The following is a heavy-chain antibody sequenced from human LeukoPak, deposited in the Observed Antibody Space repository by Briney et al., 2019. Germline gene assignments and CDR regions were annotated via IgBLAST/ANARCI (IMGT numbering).Heavy chain of an antibody. Sequence: SETLSLTCTVSGGSISSYYWSWIRRPPGKGLEWIGYIYYSGSTNYNPSLKSRVTISVDTSKNQFSLKLSSVTAADTAVYYCARNIIGPWDYWGQGTLVTVSS. V-gene: IGHV4-59*01. D-gene: IGHD2/OR15-2a*01. CDR3: ARNIIGPWDY. J-gene: IGHJ4*02. CDR1: GGSISSYY. CDR2: IYYSGST.